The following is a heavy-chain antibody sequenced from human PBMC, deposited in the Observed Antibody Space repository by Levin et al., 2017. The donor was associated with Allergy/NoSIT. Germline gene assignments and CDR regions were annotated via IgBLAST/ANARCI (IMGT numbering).Heavy chain of an antibody. V-gene: IGHV3-30*18. CDR1: GFTFSSYG. D-gene: IGHD3-3*01. Sequence: GGSLRLSCAASGFTFSSYGMHWVRQAPGKGLEWVAVISYDGSNKYYADSVKGRFTISRDNSKNTLYLQMNSLRAEDTAVYYCAKDQSRQHDLWSGYPDYWGQGTLVTVSS. CDR3: AKDQSRQHDLWSGYPDY. CDR2: ISYDGSNK. J-gene: IGHJ4*02.